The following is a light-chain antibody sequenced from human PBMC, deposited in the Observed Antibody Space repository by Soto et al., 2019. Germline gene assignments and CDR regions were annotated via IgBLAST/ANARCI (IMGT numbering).Light chain of an antibody. Sequence: NFMLTQPHSVSESPGQTVTISCTGSSGSIASNYVQWYQQRPGSAPPTVICENDQRPSGVPDRFSGSIDSSSNSASLSISGLKPAGEADYYCQSFDRPHLVFGGGTKLTVL. CDR3: QSFDRPHLV. CDR2: END. CDR1: SGSIASNY. J-gene: IGLJ3*02. V-gene: IGLV6-57*02.